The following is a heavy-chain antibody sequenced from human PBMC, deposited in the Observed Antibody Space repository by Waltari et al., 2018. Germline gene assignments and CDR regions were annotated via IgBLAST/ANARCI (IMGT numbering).Heavy chain of an antibody. V-gene: IGHV4-4*07. D-gene: IGHD2-2*01. Sequence: QVPLQESGPGLVTPSETLSLTCTVSGGSISSYYWSWIRQPAGKGLEWIGRIYTSGSTNYNPSLKSRVTMSVDTSKNQFSLKLSSVTAADTAVYYCAREVPPVVVGSSEDDMDVWGKGTTVTISS. J-gene: IGHJ6*03. CDR1: GGSISSYY. CDR3: AREVPPVVVGSSEDDMDV. CDR2: IYTSGST.